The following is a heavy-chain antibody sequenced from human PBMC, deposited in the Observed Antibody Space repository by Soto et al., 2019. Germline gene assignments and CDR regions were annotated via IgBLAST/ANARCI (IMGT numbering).Heavy chain of an antibody. CDR2: IYRTGST. J-gene: IGHJ4*02. V-gene: IGHV4-4*02. CDR3: ASRDPGTSVDY. CDR1: GGSFTSNNW. D-gene: IGHD1-7*01. Sequence: QVQLQESGPGLVKPSGTLSLTCAVSGGSFTSNNWWTWVRQPPGRGLEWIGEIYRTGSTNSNPSLKSRVTIPLAKSENQFALKVTSLTAADTAVYYCASRDPGTSVDYWGQGTLVTVSS.